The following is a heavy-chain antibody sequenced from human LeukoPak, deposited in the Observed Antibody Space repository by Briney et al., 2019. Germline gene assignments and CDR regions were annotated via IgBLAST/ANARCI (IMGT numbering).Heavy chain of an antibody. J-gene: IGHJ6*02. Sequence: SETLSLTCTVSGGSISSYYRSWIRQPPGKGLEWIGYIYYSGSAKYNPSLKSRVNISVETSKNQFSLKLSTVTAADTAVYYCARAGSEGYDFWSRYYMPPNYYYGMDVWGQGTTVTVSS. CDR3: ARAGSEGYDFWSRYYMPPNYYYGMDV. CDR2: IYYSGSA. V-gene: IGHV4-59*01. CDR1: GGSISSYY. D-gene: IGHD3-3*01.